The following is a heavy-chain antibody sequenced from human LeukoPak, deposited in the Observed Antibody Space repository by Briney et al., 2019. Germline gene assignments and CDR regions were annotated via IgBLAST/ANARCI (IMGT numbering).Heavy chain of an antibody. CDR1: GFTFSSYS. V-gene: IGHV3-48*01. CDR2: ISSSSSTI. CDR3: ARDTAGTMVGYNWFDP. D-gene: IGHD6-13*01. J-gene: IGHJ5*02. Sequence: GGSLRLSCAASGFTFSSYSMNWVRQAPGKGLEWVSYISSSSSTIYYADSVKGRFTISRDNAKNSLYLQMNSLRAEDTAVYYCARDTAGTMVGYNWFDPWGQGTLVTVSS.